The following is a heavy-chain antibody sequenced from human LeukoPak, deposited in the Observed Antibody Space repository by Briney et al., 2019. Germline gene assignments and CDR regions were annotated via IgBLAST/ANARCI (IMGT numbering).Heavy chain of an antibody. J-gene: IGHJ4*02. CDR1: GFTFSSYG. CDR3: AKVATVVSLQIDY. D-gene: IGHD4-23*01. V-gene: IGHV3-30*02. Sequence: PGGSLRLSCAASGFTFSSYGMHWVRQAPGKGLEWVAFIRYDGSNKYYADSVKGRFTISRDHSKNTLYLQMNSLRAEDTAVYYCAKVATVVSLQIDYWGQGTLVTVSS. CDR2: IRYDGSNK.